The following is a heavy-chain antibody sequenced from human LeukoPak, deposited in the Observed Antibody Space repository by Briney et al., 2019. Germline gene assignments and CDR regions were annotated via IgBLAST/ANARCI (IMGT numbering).Heavy chain of an antibody. J-gene: IGHJ4*02. CDR1: GGSISYYY. CDR3: AKDRGSWCIDY. Sequence: SETLSLTCTVSGGSISYYYWSWIRQPAGKGLEWIGRIYSSGSTNYNPSLRSRVTMSVDTSKNQFSLKLRSVTAADTAVYYCAKDRGSWCIDYWGQGTLVTVSS. V-gene: IGHV4-4*07. D-gene: IGHD2-8*01. CDR2: IYSSGST.